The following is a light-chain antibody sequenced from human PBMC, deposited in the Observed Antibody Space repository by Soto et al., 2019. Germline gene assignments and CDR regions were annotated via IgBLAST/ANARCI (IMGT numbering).Light chain of an antibody. CDR1: QSVSSSY. Sequence: IVLTQSPGTLSLSPGERATLSCRASQSVSSSYLAWYQQKPGQAPRLLIYAASSRATGIPDRFSGSGSGTDFTLTISRLEPEDFGVYYCQQYGSSLWTFGQGTKVDIK. CDR3: QQYGSSLWT. CDR2: AAS. V-gene: IGKV3-20*01. J-gene: IGKJ1*01.